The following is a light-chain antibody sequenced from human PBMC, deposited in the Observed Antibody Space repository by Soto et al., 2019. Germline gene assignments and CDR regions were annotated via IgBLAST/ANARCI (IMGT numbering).Light chain of an antibody. CDR2: GAS. Sequence: DIQMTQSPSSLSASVGDRVTITCRATQNTNRFLNWYQQKPGKAPKLLIYGASTLQSGAPSRFSGTGSGTDFTLTITSLQPEDSATYYCQQTYNTPWTFGQGTKVDIK. J-gene: IGKJ1*01. V-gene: IGKV1-39*01. CDR1: QNTNRF. CDR3: QQTYNTPWT.